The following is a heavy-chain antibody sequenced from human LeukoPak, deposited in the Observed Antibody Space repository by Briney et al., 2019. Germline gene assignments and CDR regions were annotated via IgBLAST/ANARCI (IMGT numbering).Heavy chain of an antibody. D-gene: IGHD4-23*01. V-gene: IGHV1-69*05. CDR3: ARDLDYGGNSDRGP. J-gene: IGHJ5*02. Sequence: SVKVSCKASGGTFSSYAISWVRQAPGQGPEWMGRIIPIFGTANYAQKFQGRVTITTDESTSTAYMELSSLRSEDTAVYYCARDLDYGGNSDRGPWGQGTLVTVSS. CDR1: GGTFSSYA. CDR2: IIPIFGTA.